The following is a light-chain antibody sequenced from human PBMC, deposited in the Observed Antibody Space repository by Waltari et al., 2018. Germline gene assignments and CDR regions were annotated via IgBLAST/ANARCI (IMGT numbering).Light chain of an antibody. CDR2: KAS. Sequence: DIQMTQSPSTLSASVGDRVTILCRASRSLSNWLAWYQQKPGKDPKVLIYKASTLESGVPSRCSGSGSVTEFTLTSSSLQPDDFATYYCQQYRNLWTFGQGTKVEIK. CDR3: QQYRNLWT. V-gene: IGKV1-5*03. CDR1: RSLSNW. J-gene: IGKJ1*01.